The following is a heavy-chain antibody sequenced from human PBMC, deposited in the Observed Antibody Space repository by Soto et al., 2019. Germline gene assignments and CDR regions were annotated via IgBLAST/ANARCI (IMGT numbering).Heavy chain of an antibody. CDR3: ARTDKYNSQSSGWANRFDY. D-gene: IGHD6-19*01. CDR2: TFTSGGST. CDR1: GFIFSNYA. V-gene: IGHV3-23*01. J-gene: IGHJ4*02. Sequence: EVQLLESGGDLVQPGGSLRLSCAASGFIFSNYAMTWVLQAPGKGPEWVATFTSGGSTYYRDTVKGRFTISRDNSKNTLYLQMYSLRVEDTAVYYCARTDKYNSQSSGWANRFDYWGQGTLVTVSS.